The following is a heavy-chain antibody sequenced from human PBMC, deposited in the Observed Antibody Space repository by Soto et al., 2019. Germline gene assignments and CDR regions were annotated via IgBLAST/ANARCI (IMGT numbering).Heavy chain of an antibody. CDR2: FDPEDGET. CDR1: GYTLTELS. J-gene: IGHJ1*01. CDR3: AAHYYDSSGYFRYFQH. V-gene: IGHV1-24*01. D-gene: IGHD3-22*01. Sequence: ASVKVSCKVSGYTLTELSMHWVRQAPGKGLEWMGGFDPEDGETIYAQKFQGRVTMTEDTSIDTAYMELSSLRSEDTAVYYCAAHYYDSSGYFRYFQHWGQGTLVTVSS.